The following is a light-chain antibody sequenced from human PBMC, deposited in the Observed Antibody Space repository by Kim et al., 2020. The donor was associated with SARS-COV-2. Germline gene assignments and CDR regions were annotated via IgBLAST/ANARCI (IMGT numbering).Light chain of an antibody. CDR2: LNSDGSH. Sequence: QLVLTQSPAASASLGASVKLTCTLSSGHSRNAIAWHQQKPERGPRYLMKLNSDGSHTKGDGIPDRFSGSSSGAERYLTISSLQSEDEADYYCAAWDDSLNGLWVFGGGTQLTVL. CDR3: AAWDDSLNGLWV. CDR1: SGHSRNA. V-gene: IGLV4-69*01. J-gene: IGLJ3*02.